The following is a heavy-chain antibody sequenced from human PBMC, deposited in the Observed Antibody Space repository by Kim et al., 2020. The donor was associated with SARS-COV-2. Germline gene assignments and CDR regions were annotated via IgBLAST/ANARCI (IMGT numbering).Heavy chain of an antibody. CDR2: IYYNGGKK. J-gene: IGHJ4*02. D-gene: IGHD3-22*01. V-gene: IGHV3-30*18. Sequence: GGSLRLSCEASGFAFLSFGMHWVRQVPGKGLEWVAVIYYNGGKKYYAESVKGRFTISRDNSKNTLYLQMNSLRAEDTAVYYCAKERIEQYYDESGGYYSELDYWGQGILVTVSS. CDR3: AKERIEQYYDESGGYYSELDY. CDR1: GFAFLSFG.